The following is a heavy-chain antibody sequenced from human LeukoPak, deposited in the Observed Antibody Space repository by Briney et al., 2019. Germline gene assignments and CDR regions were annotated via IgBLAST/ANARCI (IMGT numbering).Heavy chain of an antibody. CDR2: IWYDGSNK. CDR1: GFTFSSYG. D-gene: IGHD2-8*01. CDR3: ARDLGYCTNGVCPNWLDP. Sequence: GGSLRLSCAASGFTFSSYGMHWVRQAPGKGLEWVAVIWYDGSNKYYADSVKGRFTISRDNSKNTLYLQMNSLRAEDTAVYYCARDLGYCTNGVCPNWLDPWGQGTLVTVSS. V-gene: IGHV3-33*01. J-gene: IGHJ5*02.